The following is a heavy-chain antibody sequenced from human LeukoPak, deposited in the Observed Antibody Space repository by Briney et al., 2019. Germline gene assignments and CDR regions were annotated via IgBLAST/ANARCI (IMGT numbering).Heavy chain of an antibody. CDR1: GYSIRNGDY. D-gene: IGHD6-6*01. V-gene: IGHV4-38-2*01. CDR2: MYNSVSI. J-gene: IGHJ4*02. CDR3: ARNSSSGFFDY. Sequence: PSETLSLTCVVSGYSIRNGDYWGWIRQSPGKGLEWIASMYNSVSIHYNPSLKSRVTILVDTSKNEFSLKMRSVTAADTAVYYCARNSSSGFFDYWGQGTLATVSP.